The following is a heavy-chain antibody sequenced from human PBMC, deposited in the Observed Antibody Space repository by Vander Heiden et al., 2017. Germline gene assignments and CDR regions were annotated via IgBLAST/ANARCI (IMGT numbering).Heavy chain of an antibody. CDR2: INHSGST. CDR1: GGSFSGYY. CDR3: AHGYGDYGPNDY. V-gene: IGHV4-34*01. D-gene: IGHD4-17*01. J-gene: IGHJ4*02. Sequence: QVQLQQWGAGLLKPSETLSLTCDVYGGSFSGYYWSWIRQPPGKGLEWIGEINHSGSTNYNPSLKSRVTISVDTSKNQFSLKLSSVTAADTAVYYCAHGYGDYGPNDYWGQGTLVTVSS.